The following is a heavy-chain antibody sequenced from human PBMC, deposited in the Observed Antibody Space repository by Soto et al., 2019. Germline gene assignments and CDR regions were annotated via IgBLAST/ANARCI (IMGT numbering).Heavy chain of an antibody. Sequence: GASVKVSCKASGGTFSSYAISWVRQAPGQGLEWMGGIIPIFGTANYAQKFQGRVTITADKSTSTAYMELSSLRSEDTAVYYCARDYSSGWYYFDYWGQGTLVTVSS. CDR2: IIPIFGTA. V-gene: IGHV1-69*06. CDR3: ARDYSSGWYYFDY. D-gene: IGHD6-19*01. J-gene: IGHJ4*02. CDR1: GGTFSSYA.